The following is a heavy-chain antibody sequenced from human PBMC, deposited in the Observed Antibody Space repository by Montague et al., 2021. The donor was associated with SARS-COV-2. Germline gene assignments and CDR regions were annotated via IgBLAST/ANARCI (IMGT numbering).Heavy chain of an antibody. Sequence: SLRLSCAASGFTFSSYSMHRVRQAPGKGLEWVAVIWYDGSNKYYADSVKGRFTISRDNSKNTLYLQMNSLRAEDTAVYYCAREGKVGATTGLDYWGQGTLVTVSS. V-gene: IGHV3-33*01. CDR1: GFTFSSYS. CDR2: IWYDGSNK. J-gene: IGHJ4*02. D-gene: IGHD1-26*01. CDR3: AREGKVGATTGLDY.